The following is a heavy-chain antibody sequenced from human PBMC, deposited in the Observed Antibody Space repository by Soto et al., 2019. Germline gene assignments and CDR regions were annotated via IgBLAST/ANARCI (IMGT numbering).Heavy chain of an antibody. Sequence: GGSLRLSCAGSGFTFSNAWMSWVRQAPGKGLEWVGRIKGKTDGGTTDYAAHVKGRFTISRDDSKNTLSLQMNSLKTEDPAVYYCTTDYLVGPYGSYDSSGYYYERAYFDYWGKGTLVTVSS. V-gene: IGHV3-15*01. CDR1: GFTFSNAW. CDR3: TTDYLVGPYGSYDSSGYYYERAYFDY. CDR2: IKGKTDGGTT. J-gene: IGHJ4*02. D-gene: IGHD3-22*01.